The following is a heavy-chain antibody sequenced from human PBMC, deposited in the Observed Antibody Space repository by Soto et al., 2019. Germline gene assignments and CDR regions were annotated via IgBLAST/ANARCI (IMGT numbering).Heavy chain of an antibody. CDR1: GFTFSSYW. CDR2: IKEDGSEK. J-gene: IGHJ6*03. CDR3: ADSGSYTDV. V-gene: IGHV3-7*01. Sequence: EVQLVESGGGLVQPGGSLRLSCAASGFTFSSYWMTWVRQAPGKGLEWVANIKEDGSEKYYVDSVKGRFTISRDNAKNSVYLQMNSLRAEDTAVYYCADSGSYTDVGGKGTTVTVSS. D-gene: IGHD5-12*01.